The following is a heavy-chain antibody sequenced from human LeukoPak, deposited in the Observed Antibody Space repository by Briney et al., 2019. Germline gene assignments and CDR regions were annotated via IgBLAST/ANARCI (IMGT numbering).Heavy chain of an antibody. CDR3: AKEQTPYT. J-gene: IGHJ5*02. D-gene: IGHD2-2*02. Sequence: GGSLRLSCAASGFTFSSNVMSWVRQAPGKGLEWVSGISGNGDSTYYADSVQGRFTISRDNSKNTVYLQVNSLRGEDTAIYFCAKEQTPYTWGQGTLVTVSS. CDR1: GFTFSSNV. CDR2: ISGNGDST. V-gene: IGHV3-23*01.